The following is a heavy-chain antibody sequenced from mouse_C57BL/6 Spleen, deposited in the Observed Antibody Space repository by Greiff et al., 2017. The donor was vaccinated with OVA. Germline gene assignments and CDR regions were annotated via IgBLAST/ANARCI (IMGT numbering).Heavy chain of an antibody. J-gene: IGHJ3*01. V-gene: IGHV5-16*01. CDR3: ARTGYGSSFAY. CDR1: GFTFSDYY. Sequence: EVNVVESEGGLVQPGSSMKLSCTASGFTFSDYYMAWVRQVPEKGLEWVANINYDGSSTYYLDSLKSRFIISRDNAKNILYLQMSSLKSEDTATYYWARTGYGSSFAYWGQGTLVTVSA. CDR2: INYDGSST. D-gene: IGHD1-1*01.